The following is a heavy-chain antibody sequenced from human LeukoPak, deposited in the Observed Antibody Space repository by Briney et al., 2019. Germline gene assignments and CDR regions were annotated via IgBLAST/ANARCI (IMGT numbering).Heavy chain of an antibody. CDR2: IYYSGST. CDR1: GGSISSGGYF. Sequence: SETLSLTCTVSGGSISSGGYFWSWIRQHPGKGLEWISYIYYSGSTYYNPSLKSRVTISVDTSKNQFSLKLSSVTAADTAVYYCARESLGYCSTTSCYENWGQGTLVTV. J-gene: IGHJ4*02. D-gene: IGHD2-2*01. CDR3: ARESLGYCSTTSCYEN. V-gene: IGHV4-31*03.